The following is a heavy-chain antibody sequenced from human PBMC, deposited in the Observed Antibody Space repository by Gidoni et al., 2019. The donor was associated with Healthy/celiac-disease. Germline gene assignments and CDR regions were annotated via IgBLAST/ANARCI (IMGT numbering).Heavy chain of an antibody. CDR2: ISGSGGST. CDR1: GFTFSSYA. CDR3: AKKPTDTAMDSYYYYMDV. V-gene: IGHV3-23*01. Sequence: EVQLLESGGGLVQPGGSLRLSCAASGFTFSSYALSWVRQAPGKGLEWVSAISGSGGSTYYADSVKGRFTISRDNSKNTLYLQMNSLRAEDTAVYYCAKKPTDTAMDSYYYYMDVWGKGTTVTVSS. D-gene: IGHD5-18*01. J-gene: IGHJ6*03.